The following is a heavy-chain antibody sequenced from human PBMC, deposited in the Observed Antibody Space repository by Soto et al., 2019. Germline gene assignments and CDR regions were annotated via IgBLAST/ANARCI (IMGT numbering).Heavy chain of an antibody. CDR1: GYTFTSYG. V-gene: IGHV1-18*01. CDR3: ARGARYSGYDFFDY. D-gene: IGHD5-12*01. J-gene: IGHJ4*02. CDR2: ISAYNGNT. Sequence: ASVKVSCKASGYTFTSYGISWVRQAPGQGREWMGWISAYNGNTNYAQKLQGRVTMTTDTSTSTAYMELRSLRSDDTAVYYCARGARYSGYDFFDYWGQGXLVTVSS.